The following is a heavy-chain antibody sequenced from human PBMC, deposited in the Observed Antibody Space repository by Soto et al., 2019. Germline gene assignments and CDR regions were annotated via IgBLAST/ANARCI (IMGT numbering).Heavy chain of an antibody. CDR3: PGVGAYHSVGTGYMAYFDY. V-gene: IGHV1-18*01. J-gene: IGHJ4*02. D-gene: IGHD3-22*01. Sequence: QVQLVQSGAEVKKPGASLQVSCRASGYTFTSYGIAWVRQAPGQGLEWLGWINIHKGNANFAQKVQGRVTMTKDTSTCTAYMERTSLTSADTAVYYCPGVGAYHSVGTGYMAYFDYWGQGTLVIVSS. CDR1: GYTFTSYG. CDR2: INIHKGNA.